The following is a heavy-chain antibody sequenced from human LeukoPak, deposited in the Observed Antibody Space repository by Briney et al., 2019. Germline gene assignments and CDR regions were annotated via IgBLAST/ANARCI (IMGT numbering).Heavy chain of an antibody. V-gene: IGHV3-11*01. CDR1: GFTFNDYY. CDR2: ISKDGRTM. J-gene: IGHJ4*02. Sequence: GGSLRLSCAASGFTFNDYYMSWIRQAPGKGLEWVSFISKDGRTMSYADSAKGRFTISRDNAKNSLYLQMNSLTADDTAVYFCARVRGSYSSDYWGQGTLVTVSS. CDR3: ARVRGSYSSDY. D-gene: IGHD5-12*01.